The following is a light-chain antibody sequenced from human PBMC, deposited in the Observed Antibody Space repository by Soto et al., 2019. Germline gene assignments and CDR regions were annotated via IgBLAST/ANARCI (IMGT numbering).Light chain of an antibody. V-gene: IGLV2-14*01. J-gene: IGLJ1*01. CDR1: SSDVGGYNY. Sequence: QSVLTQPASVSGSPGQSITISCIGSSSDVGGYNYVSWYQHHPGRVPKPMIFEVSDRPSGVSNRFSGSKSGNTAYLTISGLQAEDEADYYCSSYTSSSTYVFGTGTKVTVL. CDR2: EVS. CDR3: SSYTSSSTYV.